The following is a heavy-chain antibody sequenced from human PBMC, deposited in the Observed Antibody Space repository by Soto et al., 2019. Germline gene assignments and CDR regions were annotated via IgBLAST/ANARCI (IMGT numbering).Heavy chain of an antibody. CDR2: ISAYNGNT. V-gene: IGHV1-18*01. D-gene: IGHD3-16*01. CDR1: GYTFSSYG. Sequence: ASVKVSCKASGYTFSSYGISWVRQAPGQGLEWMGWISAYNGNTNYAQKLQGRVTMTTDTSTSTAYMELRSLRSDDTAVYYCARMGDVPYYYYGMDVWGQGTTVTVSS. CDR3: ARMGDVPYYYYGMDV. J-gene: IGHJ6*02.